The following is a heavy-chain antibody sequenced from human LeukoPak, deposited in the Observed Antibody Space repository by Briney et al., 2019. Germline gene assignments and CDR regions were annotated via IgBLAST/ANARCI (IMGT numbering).Heavy chain of an antibody. V-gene: IGHV3-53*01. J-gene: IGHJ5*02. CDR3: ARREINGYYLS. CDR1: GFTVNNNY. D-gene: IGHD3-22*01. Sequence: AGSLRLSCAASGFTVNNNYMIWVRQAPGKGLEWVSVIYIDETTYYADSVKGRFAISRDNSKNTLYLQMDSLRAEDTAVYYCARREINGYYLSWGQGTLVTVYS. CDR2: IYIDETT.